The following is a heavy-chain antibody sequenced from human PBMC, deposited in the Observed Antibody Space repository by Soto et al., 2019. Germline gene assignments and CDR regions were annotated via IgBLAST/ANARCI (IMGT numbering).Heavy chain of an antibody. J-gene: IGHJ6*02. Sequence: GGSLRLSCAASGFTFSSYAMHWVRQAPGKGLEWVAVISYDGSNKYYAGSVKGRFTISRDNSKNTLYLQMNSLRAEDTAVYYCARGGQWLPVGVYYYYGMDVWGQGTTVTVSS. CDR1: GFTFSSYA. CDR2: ISYDGSNK. CDR3: ARGGQWLPVGVYYYYGMDV. V-gene: IGHV3-30-3*01. D-gene: IGHD6-19*01.